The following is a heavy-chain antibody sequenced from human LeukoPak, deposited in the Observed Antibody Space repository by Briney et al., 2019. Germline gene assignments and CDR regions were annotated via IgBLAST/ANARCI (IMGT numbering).Heavy chain of an antibody. D-gene: IGHD3-3*01. CDR1: GYTFTGYY. J-gene: IGHJ6*02. CDR2: INPNSGGT. V-gene: IGHV1-2*06. Sequence: ASVTVSCKASGYTFTGYYMHWVRQAPGQGLEWMGRINPNSGGTNYAQKFQGRVTMTRDTSISTAYMELSRLRSDDTAVYYCARDGQRGFLEWLRPYYYYYYGMDVWGQGTTVTVSS. CDR3: ARDGQRGFLEWLRPYYYYYYGMDV.